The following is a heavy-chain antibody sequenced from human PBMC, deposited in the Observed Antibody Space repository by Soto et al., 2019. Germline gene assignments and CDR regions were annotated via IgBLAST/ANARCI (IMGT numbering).Heavy chain of an antibody. CDR2: IYHSGTS. D-gene: IGHD3-10*01. CDR1: GGSISGSSYY. V-gene: IGHV4-39*01. Sequence: PSETLSLTCTVSGGSISGSSYYWGWIRQPPGKGLEWIGNIYHSGTSYYYPTLKSRVTIAVDTSRNQFSLKLNFVTAADTAVYYCARVWGGAFDIWGQGTMVTVSS. J-gene: IGHJ3*02. CDR3: ARVWGGAFDI.